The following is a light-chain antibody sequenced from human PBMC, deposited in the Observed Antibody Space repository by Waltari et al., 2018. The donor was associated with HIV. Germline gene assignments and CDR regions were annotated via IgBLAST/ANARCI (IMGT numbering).Light chain of an antibody. J-gene: IGKJ5*01. CDR1: QGITNF. CDR3: QNYNSAPQIT. CDR2: AAS. V-gene: IGKV1-27*01. Sequence: DIQMTQSPSSLSASVGGRVTITCRASQGITNFVAWYQQKPGKVPKLLIYAASTLQSGVPSRFSGSGSGTDFTLTISSLQPEDVATYYCQNYNSAPQITFGQGTRLEIK.